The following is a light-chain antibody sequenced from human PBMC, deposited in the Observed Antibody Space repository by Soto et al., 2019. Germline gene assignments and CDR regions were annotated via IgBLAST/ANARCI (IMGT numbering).Light chain of an antibody. V-gene: IGLV2-8*01. CDR3: SSYAGSNNVV. CDR2: EVT. CDR1: SSDVGYYNY. J-gene: IGLJ2*01. Sequence: QSALTQPPSASGSPGQSVTISCTGTSSDVGYYNYVSWYQQHPGKAPKLMIYEVTKWPSGVPDRFSGSKSGNTASLTVSGLKAEDEADYYCSSYAGSNNVVFGGGTKLTAL.